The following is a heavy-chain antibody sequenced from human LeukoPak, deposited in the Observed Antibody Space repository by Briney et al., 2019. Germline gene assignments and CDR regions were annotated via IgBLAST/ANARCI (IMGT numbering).Heavy chain of an antibody. J-gene: IGHJ4*02. V-gene: IGHV3-7*01. CDR2: INQDGSGK. CDR1: GFTFTSYW. Sequence: GGSLRLSCAASGFTFTSYWMNWVRQAPGKGLEWVAGINQDGSGKYYVDSVKGRFTVSRDNAKNSPYLQMNSLRADDTAVYYCARRNLFDYWGQGTLVTVSS. CDR3: ARRNLFDY.